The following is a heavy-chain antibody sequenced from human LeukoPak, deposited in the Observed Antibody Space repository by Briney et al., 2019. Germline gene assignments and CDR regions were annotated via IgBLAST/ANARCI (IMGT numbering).Heavy chain of an antibody. Sequence: PGGSLRLSCVASGFTFSSFSMHWVRQAPGNGLEWVAVISHDGSQKSYADSVRGRFTISRDNSKNTLSLQMNTLRAEDTALFYCTRDPNRLADYGGDYFDHWGQGNLVTVSS. CDR1: GFTFSSFS. V-gene: IGHV3-30*04. D-gene: IGHD4-23*01. CDR2: ISHDGSQK. J-gene: IGHJ4*02. CDR3: TRDPNRLADYGGDYFDH.